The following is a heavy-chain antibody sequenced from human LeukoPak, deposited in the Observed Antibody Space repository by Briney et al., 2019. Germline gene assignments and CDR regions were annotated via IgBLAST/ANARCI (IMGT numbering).Heavy chain of an antibody. D-gene: IGHD2-2*01. CDR3: TTRQLLSDV. CDR2: IRSKANSYAT. J-gene: IGHJ6*02. Sequence: GGSLTLSCAASGFTFSGSAMHWVRQASGKGLEWVGRIRSKANSYATAYAASVKGRFTISRDDSKNTAYLQMNSLKTEDTAVYYCTTRQLLSDVWGQGTTVTVSS. CDR1: GFTFSGSA. V-gene: IGHV3-73*01.